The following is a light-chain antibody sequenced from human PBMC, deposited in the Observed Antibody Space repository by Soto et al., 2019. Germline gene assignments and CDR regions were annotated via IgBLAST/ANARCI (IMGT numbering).Light chain of an antibody. V-gene: IGLV7-46*01. CDR1: TGAVTSGHY. J-gene: IGLJ2*01. Sequence: QAVVTQEPSLTVSPGGTVTLTCGSSTGAVTSGHYPYWFQQKPGQAPRTLVYDTSDRHSWTPARFTGSLLGGKAALTLSGAQPEDEAEYYCLLFYSGVRVFGGGTKLTV. CDR2: DTS. CDR3: LLFYSGVRV.